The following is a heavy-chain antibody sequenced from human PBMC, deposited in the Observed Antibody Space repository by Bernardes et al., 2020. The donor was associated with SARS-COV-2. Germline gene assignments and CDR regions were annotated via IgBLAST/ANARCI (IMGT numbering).Heavy chain of an antibody. CDR3: ARDQMYCSSTSCYSGFDY. CDR2: ISSSGSTI. J-gene: IGHJ4*02. D-gene: IGHD2-2*01. V-gene: IGHV3-48*03. Sequence: GGSLRLSCAASGFTFSSYEMNWVRQAPGKGLEWVSYISSSGSTIYYADSVKGRFTISRDNAKNSLYLQMNSLRAEDTAVYYCARDQMYCSSTSCYSGFDYWGQGTLVTVSS. CDR1: GFTFSSYE.